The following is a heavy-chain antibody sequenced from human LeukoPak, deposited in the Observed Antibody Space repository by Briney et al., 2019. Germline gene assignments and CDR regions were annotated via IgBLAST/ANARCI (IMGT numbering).Heavy chain of an antibody. D-gene: IGHD2-15*01. J-gene: IGHJ6*03. V-gene: IGHV4-59*01. CDR3: ARAPLRYLYCSGSSCDYYMDV. Sequence: PSETLSLTCTLSGGSISSYYWNWIRQPPGKGLQWIGYISYSGSTNYNPSLRSRVTISVDTSKTQFSPKLSSVTAADTAVYYCARAPLRYLYCSGSSCDYYMDVWGKGTTVTVSS. CDR1: GGSISSYY. CDR2: ISYSGST.